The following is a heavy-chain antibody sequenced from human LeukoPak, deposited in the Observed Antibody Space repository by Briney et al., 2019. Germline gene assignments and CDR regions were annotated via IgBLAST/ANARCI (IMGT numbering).Heavy chain of an antibody. CDR1: GGSISSYY. CDR3: ARSPGHYYDSGDY. D-gene: IGHD3-10*01. CDR2: THYSGAT. Sequence: SETLSLTCTVSGGSISSYYWSWLRQPPGKGLEYIGYTHYSGATNYNPSLKSRVTISLDTSGNQFSLKLSSVTAADTAVYFCARSPGHYYDSGDYWGQGTLVTVSS. J-gene: IGHJ4*02. V-gene: IGHV4-59*12.